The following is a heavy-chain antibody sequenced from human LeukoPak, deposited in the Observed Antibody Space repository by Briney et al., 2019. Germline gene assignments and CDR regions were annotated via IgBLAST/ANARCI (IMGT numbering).Heavy chain of an antibody. CDR3: AREVRAAAGLYYFDY. Sequence: SETLSLTCTVSGGSISSYYWSWLRQPPGKGLEWIGYIYYSGSTNYNPSLKSRVTISVDTSKNQFSLKLSSVTAADTAVYYCAREVRAAAGLYYFDYWGQGTLVTVSS. CDR2: IYYSGST. J-gene: IGHJ4*02. V-gene: IGHV4-59*01. CDR1: GGSISSYY. D-gene: IGHD6-13*01.